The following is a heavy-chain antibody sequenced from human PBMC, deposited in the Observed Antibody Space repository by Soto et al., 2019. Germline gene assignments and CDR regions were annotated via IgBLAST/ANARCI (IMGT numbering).Heavy chain of an antibody. V-gene: IGHV3-21*02. J-gene: IGHJ6*02. Sequence: EVQLVESGGALVKPGGSLTLSCAASGFAFTGYTMNWVRQAPGTGLEWVSSIASGSNSVDYADSLKGRFTVSRDNAKNSLSLHMHSLRVEDTAVYYCARDSGVYDGSGQKHYYGMDVWGQGTTVIVSS. CDR1: GFAFTGYT. CDR2: IASGSNSV. D-gene: IGHD3-22*01. CDR3: ARDSGVYDGSGQKHYYGMDV.